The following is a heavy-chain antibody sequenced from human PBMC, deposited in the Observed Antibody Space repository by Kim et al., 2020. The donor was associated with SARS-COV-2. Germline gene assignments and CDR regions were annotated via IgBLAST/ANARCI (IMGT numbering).Heavy chain of an antibody. V-gene: IGHV4-31*03. CDR2: IYYSGST. CDR3: ARDFRQYSSGWSSPFDP. Sequence: SETLSLTCTVSGGSISSGGYYWSWILQHPGKGLEWIGYIYYSGSTYYNPSLKSRVTISVDTSKNQFSLKLSSVTAADTAVYYCARDFRQYSSGWSSPFDPWGQGTLVTVSS. D-gene: IGHD6-19*01. CDR1: GGSISSGGYY. J-gene: IGHJ5*02.